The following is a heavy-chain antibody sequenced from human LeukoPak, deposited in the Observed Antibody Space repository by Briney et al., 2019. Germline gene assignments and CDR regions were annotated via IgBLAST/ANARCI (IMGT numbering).Heavy chain of an antibody. D-gene: IGHD5-12*01. CDR3: ARGPLDSGYTYFDY. Sequence: SDTLSLTCTVSGASISSYYWSWIRQPPGKGLESIGYFSYSGNTNYNPSLKSRVTVSVDTSKNQFSLKLTSVTAADTAVYHCARGPLDSGYTYFDYWGQGTLVTVSS. CDR1: GASISSYY. J-gene: IGHJ4*02. CDR2: FSYSGNT. V-gene: IGHV4-59*01.